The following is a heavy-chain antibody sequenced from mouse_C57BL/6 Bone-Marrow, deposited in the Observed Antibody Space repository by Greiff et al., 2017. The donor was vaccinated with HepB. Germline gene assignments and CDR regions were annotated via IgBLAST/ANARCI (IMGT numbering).Heavy chain of an antibody. CDR2: ISDGGSYT. Sequence: EVMLVESGGGLVKPGGSLKLSCAASGFTFSSYAMSWVRQTPEKRLEWVATISDGGSYTYYPDNVKGRFTISRDNAKNNLYLQMSHLKSEDTAMYYCAREGEMGLRAWFAYWGQGTLVTVAA. V-gene: IGHV5-4*01. D-gene: IGHD2-4*01. J-gene: IGHJ3*01. CDR1: GFTFSSYA. CDR3: AREGEMGLRAWFAY.